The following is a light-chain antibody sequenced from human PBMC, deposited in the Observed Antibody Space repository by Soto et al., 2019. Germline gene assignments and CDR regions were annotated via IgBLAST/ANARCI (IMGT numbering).Light chain of an antibody. CDR3: QQYNSWLWT. V-gene: IGKV3-15*01. J-gene: IGKJ1*01. Sequence: EIVMTQSPATLSVSPGERASLSCRASQSVSTDLAWYQQKPAQAPRLLIYGASTRATGIPARFSGGGSGTEFTLTISSLQSADFAVYYCQQYNSWLWTFGQGTKVDI. CDR1: QSVSTD. CDR2: GAS.